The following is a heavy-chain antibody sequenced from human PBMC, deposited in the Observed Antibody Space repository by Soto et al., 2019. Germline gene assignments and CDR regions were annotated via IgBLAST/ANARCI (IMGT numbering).Heavy chain of an antibody. CDR2: IYVSSGNT. V-gene: IGHV1-58*01. CDR1: GYTFTSSY. Sequence: SVKVSCKASGYTFTSSYVQWVRQARGQRLEWIGLIYVSSGNTNNAQKFQGRVTITRDTSTSTAYMELSSLRSEDTAVYYCASDQNCSDCSGTGGAGGLDVWGQGTTVTVSS. J-gene: IGHJ6*02. D-gene: IGHD2-15*01. CDR3: ASDQNCSDCSGTGGAGGLDV.